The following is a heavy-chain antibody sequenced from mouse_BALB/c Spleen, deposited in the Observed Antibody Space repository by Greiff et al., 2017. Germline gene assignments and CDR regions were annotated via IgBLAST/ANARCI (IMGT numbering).Heavy chain of an antibody. CDR1: GFSLTDYG. Sequence: VKLQESGPGLVAPSQSLSITCTVSGFSLTDYGVSWIRQPPGKGLEWLGVIWGGGSTYYNSALKSRLSISKDNSKSQVVLKMNSLQTDDTAMYYCAKHNPRYDGAMDYWGQGTSVTVSS. V-gene: IGHV2-6-5*01. CDR3: AKHNPRYDGAMDY. CDR2: IWGGGST. J-gene: IGHJ4*01. D-gene: IGHD2-14*01.